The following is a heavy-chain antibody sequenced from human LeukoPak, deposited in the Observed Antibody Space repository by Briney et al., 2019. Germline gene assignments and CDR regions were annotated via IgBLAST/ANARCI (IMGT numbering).Heavy chain of an antibody. J-gene: IGHJ5*02. CDR3: ARGLRESSYYDSSGPNWFDP. Sequence: PSETLSLTCTVSGGSISSYYWSWIRQPPGKGLEWIGYIYYSGSTNYNPSLKSRVTISVDTSKNQFSLKLSPVTAADTTVYYCARGLRESSYYDSSGPNWFDPWGQGTLVTVSS. CDR2: IYYSGST. CDR1: GGSISSYY. V-gene: IGHV4-59*01. D-gene: IGHD3-22*01.